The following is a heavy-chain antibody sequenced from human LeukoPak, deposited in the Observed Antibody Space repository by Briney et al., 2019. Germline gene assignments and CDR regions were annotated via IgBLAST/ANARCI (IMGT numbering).Heavy chain of an antibody. CDR1: GGSVSSGSYY. V-gene: IGHV4-61*01. D-gene: IGHD2-2*01. CDR3: ARDPAQFSITRGFDP. Sequence: SETLSLTCTVSGGSVSSGSYYWSWIRQPPGKGLEWIGYIYYSGSTNYSPSLKSRVTISVDTSKNQFSLKLSSVTAADTAVYYCARDPAQFSITRGFDPWGQGTLVTVSS. CDR2: IYYSGST. J-gene: IGHJ5*02.